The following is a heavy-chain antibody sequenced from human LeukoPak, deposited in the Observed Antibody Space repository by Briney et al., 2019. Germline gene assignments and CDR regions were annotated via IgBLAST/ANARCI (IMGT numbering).Heavy chain of an antibody. CDR2: IWYDGSNK. D-gene: IGHD6-6*01. CDR3: ARGRGDSSSSRHAIRWYFDY. Sequence: GGSLRLSCAASGFTFSSYGMHWVRQAPGKGLEWVAVIWYDGSNKYYADSVKGRFTISRDNSKNTLYLQMNSLRAEDTAVYYCARGRGDSSSSRHAIRWYFDYWGQGTLVTVSS. V-gene: IGHV3-33*01. CDR1: GFTFSSYG. J-gene: IGHJ4*02.